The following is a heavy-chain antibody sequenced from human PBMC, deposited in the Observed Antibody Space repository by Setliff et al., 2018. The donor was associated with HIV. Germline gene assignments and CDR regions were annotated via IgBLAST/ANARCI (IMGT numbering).Heavy chain of an antibody. CDR1: GFTFSPYW. CDR2: INSDGTST. D-gene: IGHD3-22*01. V-gene: IGHV3-74*03. CDR3: ARDLSYDYDRSSDTFDY. J-gene: IGHJ4*02. Sequence: PSETLSLSCAASGFTFSPYWMHWVRQAPGKGLVWVSRINSDGTSTTYADSVKGRFTISRDNAKNTLYLQMNSLRAEDTAVYYCARDLSYDYDRSSDTFDYWGQGTLVTVSS.